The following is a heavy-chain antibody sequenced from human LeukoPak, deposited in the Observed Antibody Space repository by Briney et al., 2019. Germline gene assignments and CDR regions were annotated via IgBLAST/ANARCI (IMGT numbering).Heavy chain of an antibody. D-gene: IGHD5-18*01. V-gene: IGHV3-30*18. CDR3: AKDRYSYTYYFDY. CDR2: ISYDGSNK. CDR1: GFTFSSYA. J-gene: IGHJ4*02. Sequence: QSGGSLRLSCAASGFTFSSYAMSWVRQAPGKGLEWVAVISYDGSNKYYADSVKGRFTISRDNSKNTLYLQMNSLRAEDTAVYYCAKDRYSYTYYFDYWGQGTLVTVSS.